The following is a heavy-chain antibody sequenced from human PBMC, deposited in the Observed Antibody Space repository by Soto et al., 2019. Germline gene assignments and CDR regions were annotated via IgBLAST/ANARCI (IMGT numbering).Heavy chain of an antibody. CDR2: ITPFNGNT. D-gene: IGHD1-26*01. CDR3: ATSFGAPTYSGSYLDY. CDR1: GYTFTYRY. Sequence: SVKVSGKASGYTFTYRYLHWVLQAPGQALEWMGWITPFNGNTNYAQKFQDRVTITRDRSMSTAYMELSSLRSEDTAMYYCATSFGAPTYSGSYLDYWGQGTLVTVSS. J-gene: IGHJ4*02. V-gene: IGHV1-45*02.